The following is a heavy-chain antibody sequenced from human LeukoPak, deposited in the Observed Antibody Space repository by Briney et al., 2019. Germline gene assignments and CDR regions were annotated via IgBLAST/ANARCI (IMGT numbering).Heavy chain of an antibody. CDR2: ISSSGSSI. Sequence: PGGSLRLSCAASGLTFSSYEMNWVRQAPGKGLEWVSYISSSGSSIYYADSVKGRFTISRDNAKKSLYLQMHSLRAEDTAVYYCAKDNVAAAGRYFDYWGQGTLVTVSS. V-gene: IGHV3-48*03. CDR1: GLTFSSYE. CDR3: AKDNVAAAGRYFDY. J-gene: IGHJ4*02. D-gene: IGHD6-13*01.